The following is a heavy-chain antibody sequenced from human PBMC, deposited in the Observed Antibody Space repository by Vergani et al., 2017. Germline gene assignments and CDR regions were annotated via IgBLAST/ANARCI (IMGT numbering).Heavy chain of an antibody. V-gene: IGHV4-30-2*01. CDR2: IFPRGNS. Sequence: QLQLQESGSGLLKPSQTLSLTCAVSGDSITNGGFSWNWIRQPPGKGPEWIGYIFPRGNSDYNPSLKNRVSISLDKSKNQFSLWVNSVTAADTAVYFCARASLRALVGYYYYMDVWGKGKTVVVSS. J-gene: IGHJ6*03. D-gene: IGHD3-9*01. CDR3: ARASLRALVGYYYYMDV. CDR1: GDSITNGGFS.